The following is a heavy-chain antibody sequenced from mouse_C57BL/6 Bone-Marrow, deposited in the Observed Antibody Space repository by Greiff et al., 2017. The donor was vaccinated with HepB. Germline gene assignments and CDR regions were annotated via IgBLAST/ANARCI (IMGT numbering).Heavy chain of an antibody. CDR2: IDPENGDT. CDR3: TTWAIYYGNYDWYFDV. J-gene: IGHJ1*03. CDR1: GFNIKDDY. V-gene: IGHV14-4*01. Sequence: VQLQQSGAELVRPGASVKLSCTASGFNIKDDYMHWVKQRPEQGLEWIGWIDPENGDTEYASKFQGKATLTADTSSNTAYLKLSSLTSEDTAVYYCTTWAIYYGNYDWYFDVWGTGTTVTVSS. D-gene: IGHD2-1*01.